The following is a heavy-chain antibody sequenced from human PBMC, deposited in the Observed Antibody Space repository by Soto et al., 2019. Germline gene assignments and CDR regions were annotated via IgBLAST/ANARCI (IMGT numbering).Heavy chain of an antibody. CDR1: GGSFSGYY. J-gene: IGHJ6*03. V-gene: IGHV4-34*01. Sequence: PSETLSLTRSVYGGSFSGYYWSWIRQPPGKGLEWFGEINHSGSTTYNPSLKSRVTISVDTSKNQFSLKLSSVTAADTAVYYCARVRKGYYGSGSYSYYNYMDVWGKGTTVTVSS. D-gene: IGHD3-10*01. CDR3: ARVRKGYYGSGSYSYYNYMDV. CDR2: INHSGST.